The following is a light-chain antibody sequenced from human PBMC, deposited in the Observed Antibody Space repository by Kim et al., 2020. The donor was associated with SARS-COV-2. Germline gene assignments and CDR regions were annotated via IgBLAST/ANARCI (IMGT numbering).Light chain of an antibody. Sequence: SPGDRATLSYRASQSVATYLAWYQQKPGQAPRLLIYDSSIRATGIPARFSGSGSGTDFTLTISSLEPEDFAVYFCQQRSYWPPLTFGGGTKLEI. J-gene: IGKJ4*01. V-gene: IGKV3-11*01. CDR2: DSS. CDR3: QQRSYWPPLT. CDR1: QSVATY.